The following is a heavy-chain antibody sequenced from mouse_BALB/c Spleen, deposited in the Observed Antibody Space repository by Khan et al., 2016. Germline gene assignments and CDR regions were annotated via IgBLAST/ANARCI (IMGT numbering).Heavy chain of an antibody. Sequence: VQLQESGAELARPGASVKMSCKASGYTFTSYTMHWIIQRPGQGLEWIGYINPSSGSTNYNQRFKDKATLTADKSSSTAYMQLSSLSSEDSAVYYCARSPGAGVDYWGQGTTLTVSS. CDR1: GYTFTSYT. CDR3: ARSPGAGVDY. J-gene: IGHJ2*01. D-gene: IGHD4-1*01. CDR2: INPSSGST. V-gene: IGHV1-4*01.